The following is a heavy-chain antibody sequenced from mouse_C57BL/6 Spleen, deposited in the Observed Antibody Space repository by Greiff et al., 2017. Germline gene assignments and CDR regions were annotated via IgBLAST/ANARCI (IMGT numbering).Heavy chain of an antibody. D-gene: IGHD2-4*01. CDR3: ASPIYYDYEAWFAY. CDR2: IYPGDGDT. V-gene: IGHV1-82*01. Sequence: VQLQQSGPELVKPGASVKISCKASGYAFSSSWMNWVKQRPGKGLEWIGRIYPGDGDTNYNGKFKGKATLTADKSSSTAYMQLSSLTSEDSAVYFCASPIYYDYEAWFAYWGQGTLVTVSA. CDR1: GYAFSSSW. J-gene: IGHJ3*01.